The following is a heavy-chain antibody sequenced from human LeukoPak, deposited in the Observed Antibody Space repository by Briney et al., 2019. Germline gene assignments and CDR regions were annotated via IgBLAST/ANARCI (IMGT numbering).Heavy chain of an antibody. Sequence: ASVKVSCKASGYTFTGYYMHWVRQAPGQGLEWMGWINPNSGGTNYAQKFQGRVTMTRDTSISTAYMELSRLRSDDTAVYYCARDPFLDYYDSSGYYILSWGQGTLVTVSS. J-gene: IGHJ4*02. CDR1: GYTFTGYY. V-gene: IGHV1-2*02. CDR3: ARDPFLDYYDSSGYYILS. CDR2: INPNSGGT. D-gene: IGHD3-22*01.